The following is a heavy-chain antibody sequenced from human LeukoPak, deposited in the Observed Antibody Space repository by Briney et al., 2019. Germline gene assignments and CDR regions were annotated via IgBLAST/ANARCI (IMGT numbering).Heavy chain of an antibody. CDR2: IRFDGSDK. V-gene: IGHV3-30*02. Sequence: GGSLRLSCAASGFTFVDFWMHWVRQAPGKGLEWVAFIRFDGSDKSYADSVKGRFTISRDNSKNTLYLQMNSLRAEDTAVYYCAKAESNYDFWSGSQSPDYWGQGSLVTVSS. J-gene: IGHJ4*02. D-gene: IGHD3-3*01. CDR3: AKAESNYDFWSGSQSPDY. CDR1: GFTFVDFW.